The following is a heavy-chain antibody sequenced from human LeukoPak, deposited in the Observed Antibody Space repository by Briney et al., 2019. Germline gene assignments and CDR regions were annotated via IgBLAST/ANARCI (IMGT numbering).Heavy chain of an antibody. V-gene: IGHV4-39*01. CDR1: GGSISSSSYY. CDR3: GSGYYRYYFDY. Sequence: PSETLCLTCTVSGGSISSSSYYWGWIRQPPGKGREGMGSIYYSGSTYYNPSLKSRATISVDTSKNQFSLKLSSVTAADTAVYYCGSGYYRYYFDYWGKGTLVTVSS. CDR2: IYYSGST. J-gene: IGHJ4*02. D-gene: IGHD3-22*01.